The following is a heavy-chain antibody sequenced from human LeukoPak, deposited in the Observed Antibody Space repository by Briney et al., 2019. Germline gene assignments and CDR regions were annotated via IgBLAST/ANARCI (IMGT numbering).Heavy chain of an antibody. CDR2: INAGNGNT. D-gene: IGHD6-13*01. CDR3: ATPWTAAGYYFDY. Sequence: ASVKVSCKASGYTFTSYAMHWVRQAPGQRLEWMGWINAGNGNTKYSQKFQGRVTITRDTSAGTAYMELSSLRSEDTAVYYCATPWTAAGYYFDYWGQGTLVTVSS. CDR1: GYTFTSYA. J-gene: IGHJ4*02. V-gene: IGHV1-3*01.